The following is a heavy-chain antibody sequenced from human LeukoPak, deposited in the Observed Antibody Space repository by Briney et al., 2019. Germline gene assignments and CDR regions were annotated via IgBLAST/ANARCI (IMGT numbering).Heavy chain of an antibody. Sequence: GGSLRLSCAVSGFIFSSYSMNWVRQAPGKGLELVSSISTSSIYIYYADSVKGRFTISRDNAKNSLYLQMNSLRAEDTAVYYCARGQDTVVTSRDAFDIWGQGTMVTVSS. CDR1: GFIFSSYS. CDR2: ISTSSIYI. J-gene: IGHJ3*02. D-gene: IGHD4-23*01. V-gene: IGHV3-21*01. CDR3: ARGQDTVVTSRDAFDI.